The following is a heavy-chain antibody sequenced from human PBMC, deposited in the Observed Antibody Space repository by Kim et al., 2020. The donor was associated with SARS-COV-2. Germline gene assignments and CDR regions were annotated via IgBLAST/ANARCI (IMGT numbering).Heavy chain of an antibody. CDR2: IKQDGSAR. V-gene: IGHV3-7*01. CDR1: GFTFSNFW. D-gene: IGHD2-2*01. Sequence: GGSLRLSCATSGFTFSNFWMSWVRQAPGKGLEWVANIKQDGSARYYVDTVKGRFTISRDNAKNSLYLQMNSLSAEDTAVYYCATETSCLQHWGQGTPVT. J-gene: IGHJ4*02. CDR3: ATETSCLQH.